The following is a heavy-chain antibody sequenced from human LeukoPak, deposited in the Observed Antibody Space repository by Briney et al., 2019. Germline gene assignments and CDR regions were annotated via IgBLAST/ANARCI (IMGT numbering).Heavy chain of an antibody. D-gene: IGHD3-10*01. V-gene: IGHV1-24*01. J-gene: IGHJ6*02. CDR1: GYTLTELS. CDR2: LDPEDGET. CDR3: ATDRGGSGSYYYYGMDV. Sequence: EASVKVSCKVSGYTLTELSMHWVRQAPGKGLEWMGGLDPEDGETIYAQKFQGRVTMTEDTSTDTAYMELSSLRSEDTAVYYCATDRGGSGSYYYYGMDVWGQGTTVTVSS.